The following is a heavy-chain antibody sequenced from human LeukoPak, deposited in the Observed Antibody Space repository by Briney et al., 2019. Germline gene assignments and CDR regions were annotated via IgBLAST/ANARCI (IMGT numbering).Heavy chain of an antibody. CDR3: ARVGRKYSSSPHYFDY. D-gene: IGHD6-6*01. CDR2: ISSSGSTI. Sequence: GGSLRLSCAASGFTFSSYEMNWVRQAPGKGLEWVSYISSSGSTIYYADSVKGRFTISRDNAKNSLYLQMNSLRAEDTAVYYCARVGRKYSSSPHYFDYWGQGTLVTVSS. J-gene: IGHJ4*02. V-gene: IGHV3-48*03. CDR1: GFTFSSYE.